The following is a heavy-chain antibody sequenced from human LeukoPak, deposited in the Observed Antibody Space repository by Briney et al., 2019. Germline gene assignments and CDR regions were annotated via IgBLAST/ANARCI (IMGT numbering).Heavy chain of an antibody. D-gene: IGHD2-2*01. CDR3: ARLNPPCSSTSCYGYGDYGTGLDP. V-gene: IGHV1-2*02. CDR2: INPNSGGT. J-gene: IGHJ5*02. CDR1: GYTFTGYY. Sequence: ASVKVSCKASGYTFTGYYMHWVRQAPGQGLEWKGWINPNSGGTNYAQKFQGRVTMTRDTSISTAYMELSRLRSDDTAVYYCARLNPPCSSTSCYGYGDYGTGLDPWGQGTLVTVSS.